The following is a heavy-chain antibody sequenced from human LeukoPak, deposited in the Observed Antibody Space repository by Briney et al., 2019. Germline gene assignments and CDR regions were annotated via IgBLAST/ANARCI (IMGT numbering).Heavy chain of an antibody. Sequence: TGGSLRLSCAASGFTFSSYAMSWVRQPPGKGLEWVSGISGSGDNTYYADSVKGRFTISRDNSKNTLYLQMNSLRAEDTAVYYCAKGAFGGYWGQGTLVTVSS. CDR3: AKGAFGGY. D-gene: IGHD3-10*01. CDR1: GFTFSSYA. V-gene: IGHV3-23*01. CDR2: ISGSGDNT. J-gene: IGHJ4*02.